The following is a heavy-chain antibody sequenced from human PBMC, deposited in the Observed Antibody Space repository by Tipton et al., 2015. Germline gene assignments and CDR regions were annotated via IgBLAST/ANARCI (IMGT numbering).Heavy chain of an antibody. CDR3: ARDLEHGMDV. D-gene: IGHD5-24*01. CDR1: GSSIRSGHY. Sequence: TLSLTCTVSGSSIRSGHYWGWIRQPPGKGLEWIGSIFHRGDTNYNPSLKSRVTISLDTSKNQFSLTLNSVTAADTAVYYCARDLEHGMDVWGQGTTVTVSS. J-gene: IGHJ6*02. CDR2: IFHRGDT. V-gene: IGHV4-38-2*02.